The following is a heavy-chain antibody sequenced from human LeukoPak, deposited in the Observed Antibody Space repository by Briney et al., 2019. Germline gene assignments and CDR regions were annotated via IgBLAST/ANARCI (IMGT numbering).Heavy chain of an antibody. CDR1: GDSISNFY. J-gene: IGHJ4*01. D-gene: IGHD6-19*01. CDR2: VYSSGST. CDR3: ARAGFGSGWHYFDY. Sequence: SETLSLTCTVSGDSISNFYWSWIRQPAEKGLEWIGRVYSSGSTNYNPSLKSQVSMSVDTSKNQYSLRLISVTAADTAVYYCARAGFGSGWHYFDYWGRGILVSVSS. V-gene: IGHV4-4*07.